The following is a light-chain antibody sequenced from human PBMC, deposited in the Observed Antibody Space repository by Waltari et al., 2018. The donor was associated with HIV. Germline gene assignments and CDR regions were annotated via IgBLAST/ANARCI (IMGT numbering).Light chain of an antibody. CDR3: ASNRLDYTLI. J-gene: IGLJ2*01. V-gene: IGLV2-14*03. CDR2: DIN. CDR1: STDSRFYQY. Sequence: QSALPQPASVSGFLGQSINISCTGISTDSRFYQYVSWYHQYPGKIPRLIIFDINKRPSRVSDHFSGSRSGNSASLTFSGLQSGDEAHYYCASNRLDYTLIFGGGTKLTVL.